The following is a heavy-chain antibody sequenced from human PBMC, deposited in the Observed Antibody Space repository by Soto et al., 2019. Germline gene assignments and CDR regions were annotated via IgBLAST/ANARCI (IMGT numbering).Heavy chain of an antibody. CDR3: ARASSSTSGALDY. V-gene: IGHV3-7*04. CDR1: AFTFRNYW. D-gene: IGHD2-2*01. Sequence: EVQLVESGGGLVQPGGSLRLSCAASAFTFRNYWMSWVRQAPGKGLECVAKIKEDGSEKYYVDSVKGRFTISRDNAKNAGYLQMSSLTVEDTVMYYCARASSSTSGALDYWGQGTLITVSS. CDR2: IKEDGSEK. J-gene: IGHJ4*02.